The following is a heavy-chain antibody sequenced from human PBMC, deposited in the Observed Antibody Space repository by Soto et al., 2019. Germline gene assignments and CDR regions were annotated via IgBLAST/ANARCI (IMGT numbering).Heavy chain of an antibody. Sequence: PSETLSLTCTVSGGSISSGGYYWSWIRQHPGKGLEWIGYIYYSGSTYYNPSLKSRVTISVDTSKNQFSLKLSSVTAADTAVYYCARDSLRGGDLWFGERGAYNWFDPWGQGTLVTVSS. CDR2: IYYSGST. CDR3: ARDSLRGGDLWFGERGAYNWFDP. D-gene: IGHD3-10*01. V-gene: IGHV4-31*03. J-gene: IGHJ5*02. CDR1: GGSISSGGYY.